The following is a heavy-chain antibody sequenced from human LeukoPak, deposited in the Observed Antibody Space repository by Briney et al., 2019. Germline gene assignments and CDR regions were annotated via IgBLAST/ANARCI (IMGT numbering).Heavy chain of an antibody. CDR2: ISYDGSNK. D-gene: IGHD7-27*01. J-gene: IGHJ4*02. CDR1: GFTFSSYG. Sequence: GGSLRLSCAASGFTFSSYGMHWVRQAPGKGLEWVAVISYDGSNKYYADSVKGRFTISRDNSKNTLCLQMNSLRAEDTAVYYCARGKTGDSWGQGTLVTVSS. CDR3: ARGKTGDS. V-gene: IGHV3-30*03.